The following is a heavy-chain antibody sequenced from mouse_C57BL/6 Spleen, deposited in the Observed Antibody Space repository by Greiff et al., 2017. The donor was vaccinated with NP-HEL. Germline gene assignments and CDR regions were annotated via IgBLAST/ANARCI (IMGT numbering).Heavy chain of an antibody. CDR1: GYTFTDYY. D-gene: IGHD1-1*02. J-gene: IGHJ2*01. CDR3: ARERYGPVY. Sequence: VQLQQSGAELVRPGASVKLSCKASGYTFTDYYINWVKQRPGQGLEWIARIYPGSGNTYYNEKFKGKATLTAEKSSSTAYMQLSSLTSEDSAVYFCARERYGPVYWGQGTTLTVSS. CDR2: IYPGSGNT. V-gene: IGHV1-76*01.